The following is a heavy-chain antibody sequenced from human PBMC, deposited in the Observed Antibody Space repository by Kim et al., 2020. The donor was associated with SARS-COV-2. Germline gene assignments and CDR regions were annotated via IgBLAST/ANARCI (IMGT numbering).Heavy chain of an antibody. CDR3: ARAPAAYGSGSYYFDY. Sequence: GGSLRLSCAASGFTFSSYDMHWVRQATGKGLEWVSAIGTAGDPYYPGSVKGRFTISRENAKNSLYLQMNSLRAGDTAVYYCARAPAAYGSGSYYFDYWGQGTLVTVSS. J-gene: IGHJ4*02. D-gene: IGHD3-10*01. CDR2: IGTAGDP. V-gene: IGHV3-13*05. CDR1: GFTFSSYD.